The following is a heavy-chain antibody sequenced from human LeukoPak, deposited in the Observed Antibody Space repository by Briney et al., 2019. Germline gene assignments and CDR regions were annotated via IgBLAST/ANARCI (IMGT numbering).Heavy chain of an antibody. D-gene: IGHD2-21*02. CDR1: GGSFSGYY. Sequence: SETLSLTCAVYGGSFSGYYWSWIRQPPGKGLEWIGEINHSGSTNYNPSLKSRVTISVDTSKNQFSLKLSSVTAADTAAYYCAREAYCGGDCYSGSSYWGQGTLVTVSS. CDR2: INHSGST. CDR3: AREAYCGGDCYSGSSY. J-gene: IGHJ4*02. V-gene: IGHV4-34*01.